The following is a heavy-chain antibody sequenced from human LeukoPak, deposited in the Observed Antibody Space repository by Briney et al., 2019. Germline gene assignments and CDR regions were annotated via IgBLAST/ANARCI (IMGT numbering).Heavy chain of an antibody. J-gene: IGHJ4*02. CDR3: AKEGDYDILTGYPRGIDY. V-gene: IGHV1-69*13. CDR1: GGTFSTNA. CDR2: IIPIFGAP. D-gene: IGHD3-9*01. Sequence: SVKVSCKASGGTFSTNAISWVRQAPGQGLEWMATIIPIFGAPNYAPKFQGRVSITADESTSTAYMVLSSLRAEDTAVYYCAKEGDYDILTGYPRGIDYWGQGTLVTVSS.